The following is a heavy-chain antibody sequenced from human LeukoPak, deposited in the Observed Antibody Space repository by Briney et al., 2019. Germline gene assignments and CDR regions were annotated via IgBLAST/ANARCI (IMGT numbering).Heavy chain of an antibody. CDR2: ISWNSGSI. V-gene: IGHV3-9*01. CDR1: GFTFSDYY. Sequence: GGSLRLTCAASGFTFSDYYMSWIRQAPGKGLEWVSGISWNSGSIGYADSVKGRFTISRDNAKNSLYLQMNSLRAEDTALYYCAKAGGLQGLLWFGKSADNWFDPWGQGTLVTVSS. J-gene: IGHJ5*02. D-gene: IGHD3-10*01. CDR3: AKAGGLQGLLWFGKSADNWFDP.